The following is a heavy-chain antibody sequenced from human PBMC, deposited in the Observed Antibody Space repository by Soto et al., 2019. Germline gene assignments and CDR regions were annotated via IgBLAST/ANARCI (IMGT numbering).Heavy chain of an antibody. CDR2: ISYDGSNK. CDR1: GFTFRSYG. J-gene: IGHJ4*02. CDR3: AKEETQAGGDFFDY. Sequence: GGSLRLSCAASGFTFRSYGMHWVRQAPGKGLEWVAVISYDGSNKYYADSVKGRFTISRDNSKNTLYLQMNSLRAEDTAVYYCAKEETQAGGDFFDYWGQGTLVTVSS. D-gene: IGHD2-21*01. V-gene: IGHV3-30*18.